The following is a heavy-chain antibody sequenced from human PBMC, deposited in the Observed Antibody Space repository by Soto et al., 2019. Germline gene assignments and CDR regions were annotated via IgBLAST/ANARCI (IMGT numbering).Heavy chain of an antibody. CDR1: GYTFTSYG. CDR3: ARELYLLTTWDIVVVPDANYGMDV. D-gene: IGHD2-2*01. Sequence: GASVKVSCKASGYTFTSYGISWVRQAPGQGLEWMGWISAYNGNTNYAQKLQGRVTMTTDTSTSTAYMELRSLRSDDTAVYYCARELYLLTTWDIVVVPDANYGMDVWGQGTTVTVSS. CDR2: ISAYNGNT. V-gene: IGHV1-18*01. J-gene: IGHJ6*02.